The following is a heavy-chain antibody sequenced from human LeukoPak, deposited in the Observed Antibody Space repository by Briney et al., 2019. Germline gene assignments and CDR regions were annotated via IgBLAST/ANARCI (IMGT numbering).Heavy chain of an antibody. CDR2: IYPNRGAT. CDR3: VRFTVELGKNY. J-gene: IGHJ4*02. Sequence: ASVKVSCKPSGYTFTAYYMHWVRQAPGQGLEWLGWIYPNRGATQYAQKFQGRITMTRDTSINTAYMELSSLRSDDTAIYYCVRFTVELGKNYWGQGTLVTVSS. D-gene: IGHD7-27*01. V-gene: IGHV1-2*02. CDR1: GYTFTAYY.